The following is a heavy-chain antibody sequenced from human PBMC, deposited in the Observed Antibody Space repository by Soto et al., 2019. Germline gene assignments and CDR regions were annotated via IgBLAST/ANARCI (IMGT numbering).Heavy chain of an antibody. D-gene: IGHD6-19*01. V-gene: IGHV3-30*03. CDR1: GFNFGVFG. CDR2: LSYEGSEE. Sequence: GGSLRLSCAASGFNFGVFGMHWVRQAPGKGPEWLSVLSYEGSEEYYADSVRGRFTISRDNSKNTLFLQMDSLRVDDTGVYYCALTRRSSLLEVAGPGFEYWGQGTLVTVSS. CDR3: ALTRRSSLLEVAGPGFEY. J-gene: IGHJ4*02.